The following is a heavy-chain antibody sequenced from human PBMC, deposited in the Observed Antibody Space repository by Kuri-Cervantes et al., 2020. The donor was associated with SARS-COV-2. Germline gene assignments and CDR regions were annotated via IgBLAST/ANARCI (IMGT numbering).Heavy chain of an antibody. D-gene: IGHD3-10*01. CDR3: TTGPSVAVRPDSYFYMDV. CDR1: GFIFSDYA. J-gene: IGHJ6*03. CDR2: SRSKAYGGTS. Sequence: GGSLRLSCEASGFIFSDYAIDWVRQTPGKGLEWVGFSRSKAYGGTSEYAASVKDRFTISRDDTGTIAYLQMNSLKTEDTAVYYCTTGPSVAVRPDSYFYMDVWGKGTTVTVSS. V-gene: IGHV3-49*04.